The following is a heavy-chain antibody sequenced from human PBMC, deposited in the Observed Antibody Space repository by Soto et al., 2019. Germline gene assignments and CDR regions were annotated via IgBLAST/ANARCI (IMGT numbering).Heavy chain of an antibody. CDR1: GFTFSSYA. CDR3: AREQGEPISSGWRTTSDY. Sequence: QVQLVESGGGVVQPGRSLRLSCAASGFTFSSYAMHWVRQAPGKGLEWVAVISYDGSNKYYADSVKGRFTISRDNSKNTLYLQMNRLTAEDPAVYYCAREQGEPISSGWRTTSDYWGQGTLVTVSS. J-gene: IGHJ4*02. CDR2: ISYDGSNK. D-gene: IGHD6-19*01. V-gene: IGHV3-30-3*01.